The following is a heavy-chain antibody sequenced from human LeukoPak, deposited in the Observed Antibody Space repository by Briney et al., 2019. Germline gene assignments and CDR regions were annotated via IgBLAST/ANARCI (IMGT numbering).Heavy chain of an antibody. D-gene: IGHD3-3*01. CDR3: ARDRSGYSDAFDI. J-gene: IGHJ3*02. CDR2: ISSSSSTI. Sequence: GSLRLSCAASGFPFSSYSMNLVRPAPGRGLEGVSYISSSSSTIYYADSVKGRFTISRDNAKNSLYLQMNSLRAEDTAVYYCARDRSGYSDAFDIWGQGTMVTVSS. V-gene: IGHV3-48*01. CDR1: GFPFSSYS.